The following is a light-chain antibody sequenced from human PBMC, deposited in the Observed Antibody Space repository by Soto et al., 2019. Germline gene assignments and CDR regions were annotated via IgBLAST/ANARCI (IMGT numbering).Light chain of an antibody. CDR1: SSDVGGYNY. V-gene: IGLV2-14*01. CDR3: SSYTRSSTHWV. J-gene: IGLJ3*02. CDR2: EVT. Sequence: QSALTQPASVSGSPGQSITISCTGTSSDVGGYNYVSWYQQHPGKAPKLMIYEVTNRPSGVSNSFSGSKSGNTASLTISGLQAEDEADYYCSSYTRSSTHWVFGGGTKLTVL.